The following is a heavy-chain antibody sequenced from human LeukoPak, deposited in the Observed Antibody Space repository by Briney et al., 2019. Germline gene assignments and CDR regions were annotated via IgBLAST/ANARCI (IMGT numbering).Heavy chain of an antibody. CDR3: ARGGDILTGYYTDY. Sequence: GGSLRLSCAASGFTFSSYSMNWVRQAPGKGLEWVSSISSSSSYIYYADSVKGRFTISRDNAKNSLHLQMNSLRAEDTAVYYCARGGDILTGYYTDYWGQGTLVTVSS. CDR2: ISSSSSYI. CDR1: GFTFSSYS. V-gene: IGHV3-21*01. D-gene: IGHD3-9*01. J-gene: IGHJ4*02.